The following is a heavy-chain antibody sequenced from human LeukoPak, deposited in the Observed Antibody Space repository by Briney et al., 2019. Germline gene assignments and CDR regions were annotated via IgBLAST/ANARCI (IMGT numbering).Heavy chain of an antibody. CDR3: ARSSSGYSLNWFDP. V-gene: IGHV3-53*01. D-gene: IGHD3-22*01. Sequence: PWGSLRLSCAASGFTVSSNYMSWVRQAPGKGLEWVSVIYSGGSTYYADSVKGRFTISRDNSKNTLYLQMNSLRAEDTAVYYCARSSSGYSLNWFDPWGQGTLVTVSS. CDR1: GFTVSSNY. CDR2: IYSGGST. J-gene: IGHJ5*02.